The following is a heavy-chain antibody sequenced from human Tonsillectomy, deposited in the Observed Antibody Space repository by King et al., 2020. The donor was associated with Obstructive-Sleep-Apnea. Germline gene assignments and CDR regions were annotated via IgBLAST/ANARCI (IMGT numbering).Heavy chain of an antibody. Sequence: TLQESGPTLVKPTQTLTLTCSFSGFSLSSSGVGVGWVRQTPRKTLEWLAVIYWDDDKRYSPSLKNRLTITKDTSKDQVVLTMSKVDPVDTATYYCVYTGIVAASVVLTANSWGQGTLVTVSS. D-gene: IGHD2-21*02. CDR2: IYWDDDK. V-gene: IGHV2-5*02. J-gene: IGHJ4*02. CDR3: VYTGIVAASVVLTANS. CDR1: GFSLSSSGVG.